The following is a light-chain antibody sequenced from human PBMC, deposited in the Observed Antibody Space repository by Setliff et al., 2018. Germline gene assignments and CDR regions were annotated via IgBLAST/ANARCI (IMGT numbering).Light chain of an antibody. V-gene: IGLV2-8*01. Sequence: QSVLTQPPSASGPPGQSVTISCTGTSSDVGAYDYVSWYQQHPGKAPKLMLYKVTERPSGVPDRFSGSKSGSTASLTVSGLQADDEADYYCSAYAGSNNWGVFGTGTKGTVL. CDR1: SSDVGAYDY. J-gene: IGLJ1*01. CDR2: KVT. CDR3: SAYAGSNNWGV.